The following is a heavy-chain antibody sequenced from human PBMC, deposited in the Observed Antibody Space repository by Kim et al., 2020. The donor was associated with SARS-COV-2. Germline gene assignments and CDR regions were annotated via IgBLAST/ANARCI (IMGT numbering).Heavy chain of an antibody. CDR3: ARRPYSSFFDY. J-gene: IGHJ4*02. V-gene: IGHV5-10-1*01. D-gene: IGHD6-6*01. Sequence: TCSPSFQGHVTISADKSISTAYLQWSSLKASDTAMYYCARRPYSSFFDYWGQGTLVTVSS.